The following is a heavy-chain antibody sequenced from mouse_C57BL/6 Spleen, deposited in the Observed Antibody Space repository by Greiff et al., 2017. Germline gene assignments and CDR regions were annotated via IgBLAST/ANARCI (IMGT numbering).Heavy chain of an antibody. Sequence: VQLKQSGPGLVKPSQSLSLTCSVTGYSITSGYYWNWIRQFPGNKLEWMGYISYDGSNNYNPSLKNRISITRDTSKNQFFLKLNSVTTEDTATYYCAREGAYDYDGNFDYWGQGTTLTVSS. V-gene: IGHV3-6*01. J-gene: IGHJ2*01. CDR2: ISYDGSN. CDR3: AREGAYDYDGNFDY. D-gene: IGHD2-4*01. CDR1: GYSITSGYY.